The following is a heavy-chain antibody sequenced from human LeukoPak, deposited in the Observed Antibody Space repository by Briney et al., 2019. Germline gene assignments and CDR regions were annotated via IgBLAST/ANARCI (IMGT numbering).Heavy chain of an antibody. CDR1: GYSISSGYY. Sequence: SETLSLTCTVSGYSISSGYYWGWIRQPPGKGLEWIGSIYHSGSTYYNPSLKSRVTISVDTSKNQFSLKLSSVTAADTAVYYCARDRANYDYVWGSYRPFDYWGQGTRVTVSS. CDR3: ARDRANYDYVWGSYRPFDY. V-gene: IGHV4-38-2*02. J-gene: IGHJ4*02. D-gene: IGHD3-16*02. CDR2: IYHSGST.